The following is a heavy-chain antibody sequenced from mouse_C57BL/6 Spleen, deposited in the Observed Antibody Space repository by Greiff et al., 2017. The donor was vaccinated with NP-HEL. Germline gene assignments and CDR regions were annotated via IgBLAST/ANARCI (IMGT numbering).Heavy chain of an antibody. CDR3: ARNERYDGYYWFAY. Sequence: EVMLVESGGGLMKPGGSLKLSCAASGFTFSDYGMHWVRQAPEKGLEWVAYISSGSSTIYYADTVKGRFTISRDNAKNTLFLQMTSLRSEDTAMYYCARNERYDGYYWFAYWGQGTLVTVSA. CDR2: ISSGSSTI. V-gene: IGHV5-17*01. D-gene: IGHD2-3*01. J-gene: IGHJ3*01. CDR1: GFTFSDYG.